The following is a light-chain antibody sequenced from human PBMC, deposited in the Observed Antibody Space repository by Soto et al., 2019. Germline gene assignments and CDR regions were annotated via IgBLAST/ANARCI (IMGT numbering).Light chain of an antibody. V-gene: IGLV2-23*02. CDR1: TSNVGGFNL. CDR3: CSSSGVTTVM. J-gene: IGLJ3*02. CDR2: EVS. Sequence: QSVLTQPASVSGSLGQSINISCTGTTSNVGGFNLVSWYQQHRGKAPKVILYEVSMRPSGISDRFSGSKSGNTASMTISWLRAEDEADYYCCSSSGVTTVMFGGGTKLTVL.